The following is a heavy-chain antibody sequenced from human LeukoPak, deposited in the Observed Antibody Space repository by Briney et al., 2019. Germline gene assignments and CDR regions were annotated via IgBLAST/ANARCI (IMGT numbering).Heavy chain of an antibody. Sequence: PSETLSLTCTVSGGSISCGGYYWSWIRQHPGKGLEWIGYIYYSGSTYYNPSLKSRVTISVDTSKNQFSLKLSSVTAADTAVYYCARSVTEGGWFDPWGQGTLVTVSS. J-gene: IGHJ5*02. CDR2: IYYSGST. CDR1: GGSISCGGYY. CDR3: ARSVTEGGWFDP. V-gene: IGHV4-31*03. D-gene: IGHD3-16*01.